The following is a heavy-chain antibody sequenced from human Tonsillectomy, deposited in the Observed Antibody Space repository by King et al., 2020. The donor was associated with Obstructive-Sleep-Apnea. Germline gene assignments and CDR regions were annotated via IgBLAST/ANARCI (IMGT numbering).Heavy chain of an antibody. J-gene: IGHJ4*02. D-gene: IGHD6-19*01. Sequence: VQLVESGGGLVQPGRSLRLSCAASGFIFDDYAMHWVRQAPGKGLEWVSVISWNSGSIGYADSVKGRFTISRDNAKNSLHLQMNSLRAEDTAFYYCAKDNSSGWYRGLDYWGQGTLVIVSS. V-gene: IGHV3-9*01. CDR2: ISWNSGSI. CDR1: GFIFDDYA. CDR3: AKDNSSGWYRGLDY.